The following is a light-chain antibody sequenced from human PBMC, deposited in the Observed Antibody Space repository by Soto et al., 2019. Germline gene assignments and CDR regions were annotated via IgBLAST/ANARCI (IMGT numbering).Light chain of an antibody. CDR3: QQYASSPRP. CDR2: HAS. J-gene: IGKJ1*01. CDR1: QSVISR. V-gene: IGKV3-20*01. Sequence: IVLKQSAGTLSLYPGERATLSCSASQSVISRLAWYQHKPGQAPRLLIYHASNRATGIPARFSGSGSGTDFTLTISRLEPEDFALYYCQQYASSPRPFGQGTKVDIK.